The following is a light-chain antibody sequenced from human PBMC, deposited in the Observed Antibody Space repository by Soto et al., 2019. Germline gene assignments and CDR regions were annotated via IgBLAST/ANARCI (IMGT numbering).Light chain of an antibody. CDR3: SSFTSRHTYV. CDR2: DVS. Sequence: QSVLTQPASVSGSPGQWTTISCTGTSSDIGGYNYVSWYQQLPAEAPKLIIYDVSDRPSGVSTRFSGSKSGNTASLTISGLQAEDEGDYYCSSFTSRHTYVFGTGTKVTVL. J-gene: IGLJ1*01. V-gene: IGLV2-14*01. CDR1: SSDIGGYNY.